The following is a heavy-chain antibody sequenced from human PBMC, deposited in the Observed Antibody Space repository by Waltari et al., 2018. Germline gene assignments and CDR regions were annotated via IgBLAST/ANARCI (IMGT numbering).Heavy chain of an antibody. Sequence: EVQLLESGGGLVQPGGSLILSCAASGFTFSSYAMSWVRQAPGKGLEWVAAISGSGGSTYYSASVNGRFTISRDNSKNTLYLQMNSLRAEDTAVYYCAKGPDWNYARFSDYWGQGTLVTVSS. D-gene: IGHD1-7*01. V-gene: IGHV3-23*01. CDR1: GFTFSSYA. CDR2: ISGSGGST. J-gene: IGHJ4*02. CDR3: AKGPDWNYARFSDY.